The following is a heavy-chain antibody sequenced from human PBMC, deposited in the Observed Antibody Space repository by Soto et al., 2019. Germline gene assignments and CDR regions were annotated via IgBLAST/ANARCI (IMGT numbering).Heavy chain of an antibody. J-gene: IGHJ4*02. V-gene: IGHV3-30*18. CDR1: GFTFSSYA. CDR3: AKDPAGHSYGQYYFDY. D-gene: IGHD5-18*01. CDR2: ISYDGINN. Sequence: GGSLRLSCAASGFTFSSYAMSWVRQAPGKGLDLFVVISYDGINNFYADSVKGRFTISRDNSKNTLYLQMNSLRAEDTAVYYCAKDPAGHSYGQYYFDYWGQGTLVTVSS.